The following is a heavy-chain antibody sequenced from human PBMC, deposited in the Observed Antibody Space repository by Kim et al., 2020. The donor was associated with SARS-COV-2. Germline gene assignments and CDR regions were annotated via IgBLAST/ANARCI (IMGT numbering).Heavy chain of an antibody. CDR2: ISYDGSNK. D-gene: IGHD2-2*01. CDR1: GFTFSSYG. J-gene: IGHJ2*01. V-gene: IGHV3-30*18. Sequence: GGSLRLSCAASGFTFSSYGMHWVRQAPGKGLEWVAVISYDGSNKYYADSVKGRFTISRDNSKNTLYLQMNSLRAEDTAVYYCAKDWEYQLLIWYFDLWGRGTLVTVSS. CDR3: AKDWEYQLLIWYFDL.